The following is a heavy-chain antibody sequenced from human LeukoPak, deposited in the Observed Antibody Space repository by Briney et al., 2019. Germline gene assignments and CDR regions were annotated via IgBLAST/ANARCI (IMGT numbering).Heavy chain of an antibody. CDR3: ARAVFGGYSSSWGLYYYYYMDV. Sequence: MPSETLPLTCTVSGGSISSYYWSWIRQPAGKGLEWIGRIYTSGSTNYNPSLKSRVTMSVDTSKNQFSLKLSSVTAADTAVYYCARAVFGGYSSSWGLYYYYYMDVWGKGTTVTISS. CDR2: IYTSGST. CDR1: GGSISSYY. D-gene: IGHD6-13*01. J-gene: IGHJ6*03. V-gene: IGHV4-4*07.